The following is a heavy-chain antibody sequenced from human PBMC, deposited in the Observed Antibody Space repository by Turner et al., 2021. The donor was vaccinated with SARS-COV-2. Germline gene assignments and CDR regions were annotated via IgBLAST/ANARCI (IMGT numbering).Heavy chain of an antibody. CDR2: INHGVNT. Sequence: QVQLQQWGAGLLKPSDTLSLTCAVYGGSYSGYYWSFIRQPPGKGLEWIVEINHGVNTNYNPCLQSRVITSVDTSKNHFSLKLTSVTAADTAGYYCARGRDDYIWGSPTPTYYFDYWGQGTLVTVSS. CDR1: GGSYSGYY. D-gene: IGHD3-16*01. J-gene: IGHJ4*02. V-gene: IGHV4-34*01. CDR3: ARGRDDYIWGSPTPTYYFDY.